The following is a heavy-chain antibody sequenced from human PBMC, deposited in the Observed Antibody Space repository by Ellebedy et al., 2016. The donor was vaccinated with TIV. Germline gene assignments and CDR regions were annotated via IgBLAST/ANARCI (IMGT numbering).Heavy chain of an antibody. J-gene: IGHJ4*02. D-gene: IGHD3-10*01. Sequence: SETLSLTCTVSGGSISSSGYYWGWIRQPPGKGLEWIGGIYYSGSTYYNPSLKSRVTLSVDTSKNQFSLKLSSVTAADTAVYYCARHSTMVRGALPDYWGQGTLVTVSS. CDR3: ARHSTMVRGALPDY. CDR1: GGSISSSGYY. V-gene: IGHV4-39*01. CDR2: IYYSGST.